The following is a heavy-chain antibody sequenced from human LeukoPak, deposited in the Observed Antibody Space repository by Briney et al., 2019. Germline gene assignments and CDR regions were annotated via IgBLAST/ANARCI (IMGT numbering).Heavy chain of an antibody. Sequence: PSETLSLTCSVSGASVSSGKTYWSWIRQTPGKGLEWIGYIYSGGSTNYTPSLKSRVTISVDTSKNKFSLRLSSVTAADSAVYYCARGRLHRGMTAYFDYWGQGTRVTVSS. V-gene: IGHV4-61*01. D-gene: IGHD5-18*01. J-gene: IGHJ4*02. CDR2: IYSGGST. CDR3: ARGRLHRGMTAYFDY. CDR1: GASVSSGKTY.